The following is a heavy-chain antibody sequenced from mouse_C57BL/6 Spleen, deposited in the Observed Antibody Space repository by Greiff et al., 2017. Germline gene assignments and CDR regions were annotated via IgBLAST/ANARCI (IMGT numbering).Heavy chain of an antibody. CDR1: GFTFSSYA. V-gene: IGHV5-9-1*02. CDR3: TRDRGIYYYGSSHRYCAMDY. CDR2: ISSGGDYI. D-gene: IGHD1-1*01. J-gene: IGHJ4*01. Sequence: EVKVVEFGEGLVKPGGSLKLSCAASGFTFSSYAMSWVRQTPEKRLEWVAYISSGGDYIYYADTVKGRFTISRDNARNTLYLQMSSLKSEDTAMYYCTRDRGIYYYGSSHRYCAMDYWGQGTSVTVSS.